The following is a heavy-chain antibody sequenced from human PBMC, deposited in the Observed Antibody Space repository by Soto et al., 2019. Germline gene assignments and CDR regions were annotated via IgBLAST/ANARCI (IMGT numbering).Heavy chain of an antibody. D-gene: IGHD4-17*01. Sequence: EGSLRLSCAASGFTFSSYAMHWVRQAPGKGLEWVAVISYDGSNKYYADSVKGRFTISRDNSKNTLYLQMNSLRAEDTAVYYCARVTTVTTINDAFDIWGQGTMVTVSS. CDR2: ISYDGSNK. CDR3: ARVTTVTTINDAFDI. J-gene: IGHJ3*02. V-gene: IGHV3-30-3*01. CDR1: GFTFSSYA.